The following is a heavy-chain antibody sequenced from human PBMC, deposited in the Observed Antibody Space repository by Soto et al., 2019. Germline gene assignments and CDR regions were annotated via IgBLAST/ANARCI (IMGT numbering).Heavy chain of an antibody. CDR2: INHSGST. CDR1: GGSFSGYY. J-gene: IGHJ4*02. V-gene: IGHV4-34*01. Sequence: QVQLQQWGAGLLKPSETLSLTCAVYGGSFSGYYWSWIRQPPGKGLEWIGEINHSGSTNYNPSLKSRVTISVDTSKNQFSLKLSSVTAAYTAVYYCASCYGDYYFDYWGQGTLVTVSS. CDR3: ASCYGDYYFDY. D-gene: IGHD4-17*01.